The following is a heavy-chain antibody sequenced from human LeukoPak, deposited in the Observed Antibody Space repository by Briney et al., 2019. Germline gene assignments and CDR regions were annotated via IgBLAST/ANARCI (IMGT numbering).Heavy chain of an antibody. V-gene: IGHV4-30-4*07. J-gene: IGHJ3*02. D-gene: IGHD3-9*01. CDR2: IYYSGST. CDR3: ARDRSRYYDILTGYDDAFDI. CDR1: GGSISSGGYS. Sequence: PSETLSLTCAVSGGSISSGGYSWSWIRQPPGKGLEWIGYIYYSGSTYYNPSLKSRVTISVDTSKNQFSLKLSSVTAADTAVYYCARDRSRYYDILTGYDDAFDIWGQGTMVTVSS.